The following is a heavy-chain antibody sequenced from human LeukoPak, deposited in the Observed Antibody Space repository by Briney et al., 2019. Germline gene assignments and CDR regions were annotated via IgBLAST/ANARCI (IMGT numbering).Heavy chain of an antibody. CDR1: GFTFSSYW. D-gene: IGHD3-22*01. CDR3: ASFTYYYDSSGYSPIDY. J-gene: IGHJ4*02. Sequence: GGSLRLSCAASGFTFSSYWMHWVRQAPGKGLVWVSRINSDGSSTSYADSVKGRFTISRDNAKNTLYLQMNSLRAEDTAVYYCASFTYYYDSSGYSPIDYWGQGTLVTVSS. CDR2: INSDGSST. V-gene: IGHV3-74*01.